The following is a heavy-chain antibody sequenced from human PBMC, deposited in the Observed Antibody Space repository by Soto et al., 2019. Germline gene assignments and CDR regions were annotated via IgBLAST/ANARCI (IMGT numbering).Heavy chain of an antibody. V-gene: IGHV3-21*01. CDR2: ISSSSSYI. Sequence: PGGSLRLSCAASGFTFSSYSMNWVRQAPGKGLEWVSSISSSSSYIYYADSVKGRFTISRDNAKNSLYLQMNSLRAEDTAVYYCASGSGSTYYYYYYMDVWGKGTKVTVSS. J-gene: IGHJ6*03. CDR1: GFTFSSYS. D-gene: IGHD3-10*01. CDR3: ASGSGSTYYYYYYMDV.